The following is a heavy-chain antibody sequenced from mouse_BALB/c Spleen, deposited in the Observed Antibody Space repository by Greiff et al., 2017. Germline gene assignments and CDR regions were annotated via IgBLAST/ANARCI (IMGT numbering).Heavy chain of an antibody. CDR3: ATIYGPYAMDY. D-gene: IGHD1-1*02. CDR1: GYSITSDYA. Sequence: EVKVEESGPGLVKPSQSLSLTCTVTGYSITSDYAWNWIRQFPGNKLEWMGYISYSGSTSYNPSLKSRISITRDTSKNQFFLQLNSVTTEDTATYYCATIYGPYAMDYWGQGTSVTVSS. CDR2: ISYSGST. J-gene: IGHJ4*01. V-gene: IGHV3-2*02.